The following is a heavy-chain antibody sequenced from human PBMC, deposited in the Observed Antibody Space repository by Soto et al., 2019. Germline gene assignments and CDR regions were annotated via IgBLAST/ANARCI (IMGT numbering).Heavy chain of an antibody. CDR1: GYTFTSYY. CDR3: ASGLGDCSRISCYFGYSDY. CDR2: INPSDGST. Sequence: ASVKVSCKASGYTFTSYYMHWVRQAPGQGLEWMGIINPSDGSTSYAQKFQGRVTMTRDTSTSTVYMELSSLRSEDTAVYYCASGLGDCSRISCYFGYSDYWGQGTLVTVSS. D-gene: IGHD2-2*01. J-gene: IGHJ4*02. V-gene: IGHV1-46*03.